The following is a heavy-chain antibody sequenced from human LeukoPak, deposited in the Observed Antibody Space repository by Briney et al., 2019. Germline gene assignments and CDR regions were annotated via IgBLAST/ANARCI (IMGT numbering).Heavy chain of an antibody. CDR3: ARDPNGDYIGAFEF. J-gene: IGHJ3*01. CDR2: ITGSGGGT. Sequence: GGSLRLSCEASGFTFSRYAMIWVRQAPGKGLEWVSAITGSGGGTQYADSVKGRFTISRDNSKNTLYLQMYSLRAEDTAVYYCARDPNGDYIGAFEFWGQGTMVTVSS. V-gene: IGHV3-23*01. CDR1: GFTFSRYA. D-gene: IGHD4-17*01.